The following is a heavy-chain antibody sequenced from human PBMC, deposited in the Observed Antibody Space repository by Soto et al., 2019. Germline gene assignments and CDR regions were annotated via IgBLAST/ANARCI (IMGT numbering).Heavy chain of an antibody. CDR2: IYYSGST. CDR3: ASSLRTDAFDI. J-gene: IGHJ3*02. CDR1: GGSASIGSYY. D-gene: IGHD3-16*01. V-gene: IGHV4-61*01. Sequence: SETLSLTCTVSGGSASIGSYYWSWIRQPPGKGLEWIGYIYYSGSTNYNPSLKSRVTISVDTSKNQFSLKLSSVTAADTAVYYCASSLRTDAFDISGHGTMVTVSS.